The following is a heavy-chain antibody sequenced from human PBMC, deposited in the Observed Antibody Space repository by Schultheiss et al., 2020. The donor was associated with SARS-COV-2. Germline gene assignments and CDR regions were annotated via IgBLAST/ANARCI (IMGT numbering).Heavy chain of an antibody. CDR3: TGIAAAGSYYYYGMDV. CDR1: GYTFTSYG. J-gene: IGHJ6*02. D-gene: IGHD6-13*01. CDR2: ISAYNGNT. V-gene: IGHV1-18*01. Sequence: ASVKVSCKASGYTFTSYGISWVRQAPGQGLEWMGWISAYNGNTNYAQKLQGRVTMTTDTSTSTAYMELSSLRSEDTAVYYCTGIAAAGSYYYYGMDVWGQGTTVTVSS.